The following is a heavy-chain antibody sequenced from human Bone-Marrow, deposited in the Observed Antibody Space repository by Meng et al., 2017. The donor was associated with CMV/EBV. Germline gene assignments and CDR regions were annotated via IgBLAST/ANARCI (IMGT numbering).Heavy chain of an antibody. CDR3: ARDLYYDFWSGYYTPYYYYYGMDV. CDR1: GCTFSSYW. V-gene: IGHV3-7*01. Sequence: GESLKISCAASGCTFSSYWMSWVRQAPGKGLEWVANIKQDGSEKYYVDSVKGRFTIPRDNAKNSLYLQMNSLRAEDTAVYYCARDLYYDFWSGYYTPYYYYYGMDVWGQGTTVTVSS. CDR2: IKQDGSEK. D-gene: IGHD3-3*01. J-gene: IGHJ6*02.